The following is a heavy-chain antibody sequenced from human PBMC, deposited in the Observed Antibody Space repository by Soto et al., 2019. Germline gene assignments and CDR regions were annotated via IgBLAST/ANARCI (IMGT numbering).Heavy chain of an antibody. CDR2: IYYSGST. J-gene: IGHJ6*02. D-gene: IGHD3-3*01. Sequence: SETLSLTCTVSGGSISSSSYYWGWIRQPPGKGLEWIGSIYYSGSTYYNPSLKSRVTISVDTSKNQFSLKLSSVTAADTAVYYCASLIVSLRFLDPSGMDVWGQGTTVTVSS. CDR3: ASLIVSLRFLDPSGMDV. CDR1: GGSISSSSYY. V-gene: IGHV4-39*01.